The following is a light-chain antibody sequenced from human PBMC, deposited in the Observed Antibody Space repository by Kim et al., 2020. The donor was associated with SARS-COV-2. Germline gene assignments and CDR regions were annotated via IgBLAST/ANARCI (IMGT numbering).Light chain of an antibody. CDR2: TNN. Sequence: VQSVTIYCSGSSSNIGKNVVYWYRQLPGTAPKVLIHTNNKRPSGVSDRFSGFKSVTSASLSISGLRSEDETDYYCGSWDNSLDGPVFGGGTQLTVL. CDR3: GSWDNSLDGPV. CDR1: SSNIGKNV. J-gene: IGLJ3*02. V-gene: IGLV1-47*01.